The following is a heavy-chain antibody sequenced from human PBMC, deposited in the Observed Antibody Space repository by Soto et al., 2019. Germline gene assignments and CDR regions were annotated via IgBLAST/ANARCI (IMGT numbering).Heavy chain of an antibody. J-gene: IGHJ4*02. D-gene: IGHD3-16*01. CDR2: IYYSGST. Sequence: PSETLSLTCTVSGGSINTYYWSWIRQPPGKGLEWIGYIYYSGSTSYNPSLKSRVTISVDTSKNQFSLKLSSVTAADTAVYYCARRYGGNFDYWGQGTLVTVSS. CDR1: GGSINTYY. CDR3: ARRYGGNFDY. V-gene: IGHV4-59*01.